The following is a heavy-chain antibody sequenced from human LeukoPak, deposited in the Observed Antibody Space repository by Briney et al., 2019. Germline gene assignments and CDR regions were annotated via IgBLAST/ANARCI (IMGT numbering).Heavy chain of an antibody. CDR2: VGGDDAA. V-gene: IGHV3-53*01. Sequence: PGGSLRLSCAASYFTFTNTWMNWVRQAPGKGLEWVSVVGGDDAAYYTDSVKGRFTISRDNSKNTLSLQMNSLRLEDTAVYYCAKDSWSRNGIYDPFDIWGQGTMVTVSS. J-gene: IGHJ3*02. CDR3: AKDSWSRNGIYDPFDI. CDR1: YFTFTNTW. D-gene: IGHD2-8*01.